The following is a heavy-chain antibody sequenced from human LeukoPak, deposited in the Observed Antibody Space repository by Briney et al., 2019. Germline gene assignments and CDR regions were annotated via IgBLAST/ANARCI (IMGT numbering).Heavy chain of an antibody. V-gene: IGHV3-48*03. CDR3: AREVTPYY. Sequence: GGSLRLSCAASGFTFSSYEVIWVRQAPGKGLEWVSFIDSSGSTTHYADSVEGRFTISRDNAKNSLYLQMNSLRAEDTAVYYCAREVTPYYWGQGTLVTVSS. D-gene: IGHD2-15*01. J-gene: IGHJ4*02. CDR2: IDSSGSTT. CDR1: GFTFSSYE.